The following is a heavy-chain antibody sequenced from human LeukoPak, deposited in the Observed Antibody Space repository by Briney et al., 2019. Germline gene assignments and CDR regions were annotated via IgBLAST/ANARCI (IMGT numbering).Heavy chain of an antibody. J-gene: IGHJ4*02. CDR1: GGTFSSYA. CDR3: ARGRDTAMVTSFDY. D-gene: IGHD5-18*01. CDR2: IIPIFGTA. V-gene: IGHV1-69*01. Sequence: SVKVSFKASGGTFSSYAISWVRQAPGQGLEWMGGIIPIFGTANYAQKFQGRVTITADESTSTAYMELSSLRSEDTAVYYCARGRDTAMVTSFDYWGQGTLVTVSS.